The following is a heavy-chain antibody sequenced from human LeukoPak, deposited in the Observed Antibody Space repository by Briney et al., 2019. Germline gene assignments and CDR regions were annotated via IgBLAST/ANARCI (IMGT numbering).Heavy chain of an antibody. CDR1: GGFINSYF. J-gene: IGHJ6*03. Sequence: SETLSLTCTVSGGFINSYFWSWLRQPAGKGLEWIGRVYTSGITNYNPSLKSRITMSVDTSKNRFSLKLTSVTAADTAVYYCARHNGFDRGYYYYMDVWGKGTTVTVSS. V-gene: IGHV4-4*07. D-gene: IGHD3-9*01. CDR3: ARHNGFDRGYYYYMDV. CDR2: VYTSGIT.